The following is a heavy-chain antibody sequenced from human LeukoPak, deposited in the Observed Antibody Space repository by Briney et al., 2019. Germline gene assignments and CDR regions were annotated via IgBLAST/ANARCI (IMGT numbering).Heavy chain of an antibody. D-gene: IGHD6-19*01. V-gene: IGHV3-48*02. CDR1: GFTLNSYS. CDR3: ARDSGSGWSNDY. Sequence: LGGSLRLSCVVSGFTLNSYSMNWVRQAPGKGLEWVSYFGWSGTTILYADSVRGRFTVSRDSAKNSLHLQMNSLRDQDSALYYCARDSGSGWSNDYWGQGTLVTVSS. CDR2: FGWSGTTI. J-gene: IGHJ4*02.